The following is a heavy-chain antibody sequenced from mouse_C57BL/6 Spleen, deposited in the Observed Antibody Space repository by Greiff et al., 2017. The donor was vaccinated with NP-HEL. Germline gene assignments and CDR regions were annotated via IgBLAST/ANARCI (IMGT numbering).Heavy chain of an antibody. J-gene: IGHJ4*01. CDR1: GFSFNTYA. D-gene: IGHD1-1*01. CDR2: IRSKSNNYAT. CDR3: VRHRYYYGSSSDYAMDY. Sequence: DVHLVESGGGLVQPKGSLKLSCAASGFSFNTYAMNWVRQAPGKGLEWVARIRSKSNNYATYYADSVKDRFTISRDDSESMLYLQMNNLKTEDTAMYYCVRHRYYYGSSSDYAMDYWGQGTSVTVSS. V-gene: IGHV10-1*01.